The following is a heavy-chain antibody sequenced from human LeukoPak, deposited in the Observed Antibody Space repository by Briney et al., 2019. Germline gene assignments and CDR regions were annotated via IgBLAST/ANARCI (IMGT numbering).Heavy chain of an antibody. D-gene: IGHD2-8*01. CDR2: VYYSGST. J-gene: IGHJ4*02. CDR3: ARGQRDIVLMVYAIAFDY. Sequence: SETLSLTCVVSGGSVSGYYWGWIRQPPGRGLEWIGYVYYSGSTNYNPSFKSRITISVDTSRSQFSLKLSSVTAADTAVYYCARGQRDIVLMVYAIAFDYWGQGTLVTVPS. V-gene: IGHV4-59*02. CDR1: GGSVSGYY.